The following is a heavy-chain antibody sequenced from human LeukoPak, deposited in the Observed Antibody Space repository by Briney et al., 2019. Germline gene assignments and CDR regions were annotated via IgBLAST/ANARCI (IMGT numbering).Heavy chain of an antibody. J-gene: IGHJ5*02. CDR2: IYYSGST. CDR3: ARGGSEMATRHKKNWFDP. CDR1: GGSISSYY. Sequence: SETLSLTCTVSGGSISSYYWSWIRQPPGKGLEWIGYIYYSGSTNYNPSLKSRVTISVDTSKNQFSLKLSSVTAADTAVYYCARGGSEMATRHKKNWFDPWGQGTLVTVFS. D-gene: IGHD5-24*01. V-gene: IGHV4-59*01.